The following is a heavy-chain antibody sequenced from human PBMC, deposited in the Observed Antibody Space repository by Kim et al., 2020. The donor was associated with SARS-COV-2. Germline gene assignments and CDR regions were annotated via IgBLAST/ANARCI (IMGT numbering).Heavy chain of an antibody. Sequence: GGSLRLSCAASGFTFSSYWMHWVRQAPGKGLVWVSRINSDGSSTSYADSVKGRFTISRDNAKNTLYLQMNSLRAEDTAVYYCARESGYSGYDYAWYFDLWGRGTLVTVSS. CDR3: ARESGYSGYDYAWYFDL. V-gene: IGHV3-74*01. J-gene: IGHJ2*01. D-gene: IGHD5-12*01. CDR2: INSDGSST. CDR1: GFTFSSYW.